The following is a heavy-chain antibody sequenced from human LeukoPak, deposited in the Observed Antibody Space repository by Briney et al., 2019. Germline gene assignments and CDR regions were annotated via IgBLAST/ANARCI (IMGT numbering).Heavy chain of an antibody. D-gene: IGHD6-13*01. CDR2: IYHSGGT. J-gene: IGHJ4*02. V-gene: IGHV4-38-2*02. Sequence: PSETLSLTCTVSGYSISSGYYWGWIRQPPGKGLEWIGEIYHSGGTNYKPSLKSRVTISLDKSKNQFSLKLSSVTAADTAVYYCARDHSSSWFYDYWGQGTLVTVSS. CDR3: ARDHSSSWFYDY. CDR1: GYSISSGYY.